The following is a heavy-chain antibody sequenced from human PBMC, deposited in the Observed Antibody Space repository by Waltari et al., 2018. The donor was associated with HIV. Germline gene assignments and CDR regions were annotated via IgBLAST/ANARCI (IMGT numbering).Heavy chain of an antibody. V-gene: IGHV3-33*01. CDR1: GLRVRDYA. J-gene: IGHJ4*02. Sequence: QVQLVESGGGMVQPGGSLRLSCAATGLRVRDYAVHWVRPAPGKGLEWGAVVWYDGTNKYYADSVKGRFLISRDNSKRTLYLQMNHLTAEDTAVYYCARDLQATVAVDYFDFWGQGTLVTVSS. CDR3: ARDLQATVAVDYFDF. CDR2: VWYDGTNK.